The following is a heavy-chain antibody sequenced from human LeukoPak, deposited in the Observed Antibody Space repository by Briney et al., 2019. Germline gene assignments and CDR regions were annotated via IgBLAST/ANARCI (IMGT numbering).Heavy chain of an antibody. J-gene: IGHJ3*01. V-gene: IGHV4-34*01. CDR2: INHSGST. D-gene: IGHD3-22*01. Sequence: KSSETLSLTCAVYGGSLTGYYWNWIRQPPGKGLEWIGEINHSGSTDCIPSLKSRVTISVDTSKNRFSLKLSSVTAADTAVYYCAKSRTYYDSSKGAFDVWGQGTTVTVSS. CDR3: AKSRTYYDSSKGAFDV. CDR1: GGSLTGYY.